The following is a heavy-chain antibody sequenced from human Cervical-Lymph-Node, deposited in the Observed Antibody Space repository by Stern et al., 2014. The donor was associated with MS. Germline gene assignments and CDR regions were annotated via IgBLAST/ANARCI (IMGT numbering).Heavy chain of an antibody. CDR3: ARDGRHTDNYGLDV. V-gene: IGHV1-69*01. CDR2: IIPIFATA. CDR1: GGTFNVYA. D-gene: IGHD3-9*01. Sequence: QLVQSGAEVKKPGSSVKISCKASGGTFNVYAINWLRQAPGQGLEWMGGIIPIFATANYAQKFQGRVTITADGSTRTSSMQLSSLTFDDTAVYYCARDGRHTDNYGLDVWGQGTTVTVSS. J-gene: IGHJ6*02.